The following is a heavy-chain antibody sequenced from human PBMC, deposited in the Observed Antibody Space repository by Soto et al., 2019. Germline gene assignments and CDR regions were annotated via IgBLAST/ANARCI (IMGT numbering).Heavy chain of an antibody. V-gene: IGHV3-23*01. CDR3: AKPNLYCSSTSCYDY. J-gene: IGHJ4*02. CDR2: ITGSGGST. Sequence: EVQLLESGGDLVQPGGSLRLSCAASGFTFSSYAMSWVRQAPGKGLEWVSGITGSGGSTYYADSVRGRFTISRDNSKNTLYLQMNSLRADDTAVYYCAKPNLYCSSTSCYDYWGQGTLVTVSS. D-gene: IGHD2-2*01. CDR1: GFTFSSYA.